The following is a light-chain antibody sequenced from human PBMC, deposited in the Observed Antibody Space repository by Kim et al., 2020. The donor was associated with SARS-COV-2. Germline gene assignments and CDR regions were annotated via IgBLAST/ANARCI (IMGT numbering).Light chain of an antibody. CDR2: AAS. V-gene: IGKV1-39*01. Sequence: DIQITQSPSSLSASVGDRVTITCRASQSISNYLNWYQQKSGKAPQLLIYAASSLQSGVPTRFSGSGSGTHFTLTIGSLQPEDFATYYCQQSSTSPLTFGQGTKVDIK. CDR3: QQSSTSPLT. CDR1: QSISNY. J-gene: IGKJ1*01.